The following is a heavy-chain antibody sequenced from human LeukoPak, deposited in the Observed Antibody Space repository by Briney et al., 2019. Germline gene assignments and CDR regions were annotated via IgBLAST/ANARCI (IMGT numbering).Heavy chain of an antibody. Sequence: GGSLRLSCAASGFTFSSYAMNWVRQAPGKGLEWVSTISGGGISTYYADSVKGRFTISRDNSKNTLYLQVNSLRAEDTAVYYCARSERYCSGGTCYTRYFDLWGRGTLVTVSS. D-gene: IGHD2-15*01. CDR2: ISGGGIST. J-gene: IGHJ2*01. CDR1: GFTFSSYA. CDR3: ARSERYCSGGTCYTRYFDL. V-gene: IGHV3-23*01.